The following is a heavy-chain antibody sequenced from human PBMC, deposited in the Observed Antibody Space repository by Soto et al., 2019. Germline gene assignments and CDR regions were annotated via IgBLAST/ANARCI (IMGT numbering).Heavy chain of an antibody. CDR1: GYNFNGYY. V-gene: IGHV1-2*02. CDR2: MNANTGGA. Sequence: QVNLVQSGAEVKKPGASVKVSCKASGYNFNGYYIHWVRQAPGQGLERMGWMNANTGGANYAQKFQGKVIMTTDTSISTAYLELRSLTSDDTAVYYCAKVISTIGSKQWLAQTKHQALDYWGQGTLVTVSS. D-gene: IGHD6-19*01. J-gene: IGHJ4*02. CDR3: AKVISTIGSKQWLAQTKHQALDY.